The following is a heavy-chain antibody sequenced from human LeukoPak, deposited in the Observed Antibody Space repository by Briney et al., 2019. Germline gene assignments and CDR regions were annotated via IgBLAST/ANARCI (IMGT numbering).Heavy chain of an antibody. Sequence: ASVKVSCKVSGYTLTELSTHWVRQAPGKGLEWMGGFDPEDGETIYAQKFQGRVTMTEDTSTDTAYMELSSLRSEDTAVYYCATDGGPYGSGSYLHWFDPWGQGTLVTVSS. V-gene: IGHV1-24*01. J-gene: IGHJ5*02. CDR2: FDPEDGET. CDR3: ATDGGPYGSGSYLHWFDP. D-gene: IGHD3-10*01. CDR1: GYTLTELS.